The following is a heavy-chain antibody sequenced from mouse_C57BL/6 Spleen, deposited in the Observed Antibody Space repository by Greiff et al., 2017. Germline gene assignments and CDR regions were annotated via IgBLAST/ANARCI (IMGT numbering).Heavy chain of an antibody. CDR2: ISRGSSTI. V-gene: IGHV5-17*01. D-gene: IGHD1-1*01. CDR1: GFTFSDYG. J-gene: IGHJ4*01. Sequence: DVQLVESGAGLVKPGASLKLSCAASGFTFSDYGMHWVRQAPEKGLEWVAYISRGSSTIDYADTVKGRCTISRDNAKNTLFLQLISLRSEDTAMYYCARRSSYFYAMDYWGQGTSVTVSS. CDR3: ARRSSYFYAMDY.